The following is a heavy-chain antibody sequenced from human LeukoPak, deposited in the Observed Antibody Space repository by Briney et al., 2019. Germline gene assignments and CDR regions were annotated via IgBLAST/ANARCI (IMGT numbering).Heavy chain of an antibody. J-gene: IGHJ6*02. CDR2: IYYSGNT. Sequence: SETLSLTCAVSGGSLSSSGYYWGWVRPPPGKGLGGVGSIYYSGNTYYNPSLRSRVTISVDTSKNQFSLKLSSVTAADTAVYYCARHRDSYYYVVDVWGQGTSVTVSS. CDR1: GGSLSSSGYY. CDR3: ARHRDSYYYVVDV. V-gene: IGHV4-39*01.